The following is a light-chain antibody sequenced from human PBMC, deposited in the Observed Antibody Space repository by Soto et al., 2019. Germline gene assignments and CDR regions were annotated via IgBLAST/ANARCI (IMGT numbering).Light chain of an antibody. V-gene: IGLV1-40*01. CDR3: HSYDGSLSGAV. J-gene: IGLJ2*01. Sequence: QSVLTQPPSVSGAPGQRVTISCTGSSSNIGAGYDVHWYQQLPGTAPKVLIYDNNSRPSGVPGRFSGSKSGTSASLAITGLQAEDEADYYCHSYDGSLSGAVFGGGTKLTVL. CDR1: SSNIGAGYD. CDR2: DNN.